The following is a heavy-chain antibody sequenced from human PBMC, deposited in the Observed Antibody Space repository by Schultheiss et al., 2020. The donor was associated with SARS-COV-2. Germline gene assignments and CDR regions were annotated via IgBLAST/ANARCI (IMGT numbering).Heavy chain of an antibody. Sequence: LSLTCTVSGGSISTGGYYWSWIRQHPGKGLEWVSYISSSGNTIYYADSVKGRFTISRDNAKNSLYLQMNSLRAEDTAVYYCAKDRVPDSKWEIDYWGQGTLVTGSS. V-gene: IGHV3-11*01. D-gene: IGHD4-11*01. CDR1: GGSISTGGYY. J-gene: IGHJ4*02. CDR2: ISSSGNTI. CDR3: AKDRVPDSKWEIDY.